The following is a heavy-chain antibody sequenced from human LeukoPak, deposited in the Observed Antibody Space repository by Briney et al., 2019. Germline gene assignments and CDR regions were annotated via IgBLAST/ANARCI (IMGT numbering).Heavy chain of an antibody. J-gene: IGHJ4*02. V-gene: IGHV3-74*01. CDR3: ARGWYSGSEGSDY. Sequence: GGSLRLSCAASGFTFSDYWMHWVRQAPGKGLVWVSRINSDGSSTSYADSVKGRFTISRDNAKNTLYLQMNSLRAEDTAVYYCARGWYSGSEGSDYWSQGTLVTASS. CDR2: INSDGSST. D-gene: IGHD1-26*01. CDR1: GFTFSDYW.